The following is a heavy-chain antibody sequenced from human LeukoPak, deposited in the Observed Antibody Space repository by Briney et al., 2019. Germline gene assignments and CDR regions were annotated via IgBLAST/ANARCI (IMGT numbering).Heavy chain of an antibody. Sequence: PSETQSLTCTVSGGSISRGDYYWRWIRQPPGEGLGWIVYIYYSGSTYYNPSLTSRLTISVHTSKNQFSLKLSSVTAADTAVYYCARSYSGSSRAYYFDYWGQGTRVTVS. D-gene: IGHD1-26*01. CDR2: IYYSGST. CDR3: ARSYSGSSRAYYFDY. V-gene: IGHV4-30-4*01. CDR1: GGSISRGDYY. J-gene: IGHJ4*02.